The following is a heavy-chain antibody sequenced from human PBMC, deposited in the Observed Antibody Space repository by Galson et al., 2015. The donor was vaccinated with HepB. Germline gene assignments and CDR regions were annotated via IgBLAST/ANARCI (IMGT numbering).Heavy chain of an antibody. D-gene: IGHD3-10*01. J-gene: IGHJ4*02. Sequence: SLRLSCAASGFSFSNYWMSWVRQAPGKGLEWVANIKQDGSEKYYVDSVKGRFTISRDNAKNSLYLQMNSLRAEDTAVYYCSRDRGSSSSCFFDYWGQGTLVTVSS. CDR3: SRDRGSSSSCFFDY. CDR2: IKQDGSEK. CDR1: GFSFSNYW. V-gene: IGHV3-7*03.